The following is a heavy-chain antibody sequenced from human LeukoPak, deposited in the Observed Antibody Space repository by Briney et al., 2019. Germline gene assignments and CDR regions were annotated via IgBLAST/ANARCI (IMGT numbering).Heavy chain of an antibody. CDR1: GGSFSTYF. Sequence: SETLPLTCSVSGGSFSTYFWNWIRQPAGKGLEWIGRISTSGSTTYNPSLKSRVTMSVDTSKNQFSLSLRSVAAADTAVYYCARDDRVEGGENWFDPWGRGTLVIVSS. V-gene: IGHV4-4*07. J-gene: IGHJ5*02. D-gene: IGHD3-10*01. CDR3: ARDDRVEGGENWFDP. CDR2: ISTSGST.